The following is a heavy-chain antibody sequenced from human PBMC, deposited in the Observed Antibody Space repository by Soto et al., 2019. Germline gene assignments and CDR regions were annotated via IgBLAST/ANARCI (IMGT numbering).Heavy chain of an antibody. CDR2: INHSGST. CDR1: GGSFSGYY. D-gene: IGHD3-10*01. Sequence: PSETLSLTCAVYGGSFSGYYWSWIRQPPGKGLEWIGEINHSGSTNYNPSLKSRVTISVDTSKNQFSLKLSSVTAADTAVYYCARGRTMVRGVGYYGMDVWGQGTTVTAP. CDR3: ARGRTMVRGVGYYGMDV. V-gene: IGHV4-34*01. J-gene: IGHJ6*02.